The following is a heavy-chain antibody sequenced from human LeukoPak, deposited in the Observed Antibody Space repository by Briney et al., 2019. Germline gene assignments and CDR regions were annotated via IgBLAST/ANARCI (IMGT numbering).Heavy chain of an antibody. CDR3: ARNTVTSTYYYYYMDV. CDR2: INTNTGNP. J-gene: IGHJ6*03. D-gene: IGHD4-17*01. V-gene: IGHV7-4-1*01. CDR1: GYTFTSYA. Sequence: ASVKVSCKASGYTFTSYAMNWVRQAPGQGLEWMGWINTNTGNPTYAQGFTGRFVFSLDTSVSTAYLQIGSLKAEDTAVYYCARNTVTSTYYYYYMDVWGKGTTVTVSS.